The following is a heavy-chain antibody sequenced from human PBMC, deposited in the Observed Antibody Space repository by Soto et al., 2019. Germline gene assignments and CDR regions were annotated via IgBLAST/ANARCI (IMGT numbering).Heavy chain of an antibody. J-gene: IGHJ4*02. CDR1: GFTFSNYA. Sequence: GGSLRLSCPASGFTFSNYAMHWVRQAPGKGLGWVAVISSDGSEKSYLDSVRDRSTISRDNSKNTLYLQMNNLRPEDTAMYYCANSWTTLTTGFDFWGQGALVTVSS. CDR2: ISSDGSEK. CDR3: ANSWTTLTTGFDF. D-gene: IGHD4-17*01. V-gene: IGHV3-30*18.